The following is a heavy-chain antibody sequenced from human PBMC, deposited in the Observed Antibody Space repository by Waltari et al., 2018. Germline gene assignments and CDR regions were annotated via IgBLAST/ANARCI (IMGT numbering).Heavy chain of an antibody. V-gene: IGHV4-4*07. D-gene: IGHD1-26*01. CDR3: ARGWEPGRGYFDF. CDR2: IYSSGST. Sequence: QVQLQESGPGLVKPSETLSLTCAVSGGSISTYYWSWIRQPAGKGLEWIGRIYSSGSTNVNSSLKSRVTMSVDTSKNQFSLKLTSVTAADTAVYFCARGWEPGRGYFDFWGQGILVTVSS. J-gene: IGHJ4*02. CDR1: GGSISTYY.